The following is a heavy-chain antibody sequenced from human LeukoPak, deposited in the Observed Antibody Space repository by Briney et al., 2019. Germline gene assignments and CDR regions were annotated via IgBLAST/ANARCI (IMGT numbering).Heavy chain of an antibody. J-gene: IGHJ6*02. D-gene: IGHD2-2*01. CDR1: GYTFTGYY. Sequence: GASVKVSCTASGYTFTGYYMHWVRQAPGQGLECMGWINPNSGGTNYAQKFQGRVTMTRDTSISTAYMELSRLRSDDTAVYYCANLGYCSSTSCYYYYGMDVWGQGTTVTVSS. CDR2: INPNSGGT. V-gene: IGHV1-2*02. CDR3: ANLGYCSSTSCYYYYGMDV.